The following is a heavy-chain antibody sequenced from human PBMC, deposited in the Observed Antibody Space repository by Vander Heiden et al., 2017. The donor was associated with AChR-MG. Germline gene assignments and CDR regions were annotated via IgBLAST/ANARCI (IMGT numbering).Heavy chain of an antibody. Sequence: QVQLQQWGAGLLKPSETLSLTCAVYGGSFSGYYWSWIRQPPGKGLEWIGEINHSGSTNYNPSLKSRVTISVDTSKNQFSLKLSSVTAADTAVYYCARGNTAMVKFPGYWGQGTLVTVSS. V-gene: IGHV4-34*01. J-gene: IGHJ4*02. CDR3: ARGNTAMVKFPGY. CDR1: GGSFSGYY. D-gene: IGHD5-18*01. CDR2: INHSGST.